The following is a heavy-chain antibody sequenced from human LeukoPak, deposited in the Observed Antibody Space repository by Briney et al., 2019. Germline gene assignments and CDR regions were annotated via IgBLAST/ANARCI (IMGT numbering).Heavy chain of an antibody. CDR3: ARDRIYGSGSDHFDY. Sequence: SETLSLTCTVSGGSINSSSFYWRWIRQPPGKGLEWIGSISYSGITYYTPSIKGRATISVDTSKNQFSLKLSSVTAADTAVYYCARDRIYGSGSDHFDYWGQGTLVTVSS. CDR2: ISYSGIT. J-gene: IGHJ4*02. V-gene: IGHV4-39*07. D-gene: IGHD3-10*01. CDR1: GGSINSSSFY.